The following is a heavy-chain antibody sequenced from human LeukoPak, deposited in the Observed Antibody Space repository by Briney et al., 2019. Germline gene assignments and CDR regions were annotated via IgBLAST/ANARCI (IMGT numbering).Heavy chain of an antibody. V-gene: IGHV3-7*03. CDR2: INEYGSKE. J-gene: IGHJ4*02. Sequence: GGSLRLSCAASGFTFSTYWMTWVRQVPGKGLEWVASINEYGSKESYVDSVKGRFTISRDNAQKSLYLEMNSLRAEDTAVYYCARAVTSTEGYWGQGTLVTVSS. CDR3: ARAVTSTEGY. CDR1: GFTFSTYW.